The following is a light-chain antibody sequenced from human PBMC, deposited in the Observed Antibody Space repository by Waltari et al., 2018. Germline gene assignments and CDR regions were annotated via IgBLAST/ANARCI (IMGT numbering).Light chain of an antibody. Sequence: SALTQPASVSGSPGRSSTISCTGTSSDVGGYNYVSWYQQHPGKAPKLMIYEVSNRPSGVSNRFSGSRSGNTASLTISGLQAEDEADYYCSSYTSSSTLVVFGGGTKLTVL. CDR2: EVS. CDR1: SSDVGGYNY. J-gene: IGLJ2*01. CDR3: SSYTSSSTLVV. V-gene: IGLV2-14*01.